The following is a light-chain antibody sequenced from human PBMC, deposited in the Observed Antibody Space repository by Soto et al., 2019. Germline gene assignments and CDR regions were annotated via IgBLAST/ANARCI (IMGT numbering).Light chain of an antibody. V-gene: IGLV2-14*01. CDR3: SSYTNSTTWV. J-gene: IGLJ3*02. Sequence: QSALTQPASVSGSPGQSITISCTGTTSDVGRYKFVSWYQQHPDKAPKLIIYEVSDRPPGVSNRFSGSQSGNTASLTISGLQADDEADYYCSSYTNSTTWVFGGGTKVTVL. CDR2: EVS. CDR1: TSDVGRYKF.